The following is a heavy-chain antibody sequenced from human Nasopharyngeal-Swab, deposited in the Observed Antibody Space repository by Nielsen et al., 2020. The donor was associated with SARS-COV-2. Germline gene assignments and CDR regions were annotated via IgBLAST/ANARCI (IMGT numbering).Heavy chain of an antibody. D-gene: IGHD3-3*01. V-gene: IGHV3-11*04. Sequence: GESLKISCAASGFTFSYYCMSWIRQAPGKGLEWVSHISTTGSSKYYADPLKVRFTISKDNDKNSLYLQMNSLRADDTAVYYCASGGYDFWSGYPSDYWGLGTLVTVSS. J-gene: IGHJ4*02. CDR3: ASGGYDFWSGYPSDY. CDR1: GFTFSYYC. CDR2: ISTTGSSK.